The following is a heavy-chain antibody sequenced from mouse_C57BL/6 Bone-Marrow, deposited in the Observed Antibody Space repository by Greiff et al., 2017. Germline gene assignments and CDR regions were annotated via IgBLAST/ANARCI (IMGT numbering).Heavy chain of an antibody. CDR3: ALPSGSYVGFAY. CDR1: GFNIKNNY. D-gene: IGHD1-1*02. Sequence: VQLQQSVAELVRPGASVKLSCTASGFNIKNNYMHWVKQRPEQGLEWIGRIDPANGNTKYAPKFQGKATITADTSSNTAYRQLISLTSDDTAIYYCALPSGSYVGFAYWGQGTLVTVSA. J-gene: IGHJ3*01. V-gene: IGHV14-3*01. CDR2: IDPANGNT.